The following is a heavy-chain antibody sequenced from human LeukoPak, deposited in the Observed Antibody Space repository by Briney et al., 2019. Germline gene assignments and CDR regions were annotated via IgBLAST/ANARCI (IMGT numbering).Heavy chain of an antibody. D-gene: IGHD4-17*01. J-gene: IGHJ5*02. CDR3: AKNGGGGDYGDYGAWFDP. CDR1: GFTFSSYG. V-gene: IGHV3-30*18. CDR2: ISYDGSNK. Sequence: PGGSLRLSCAASGFTFSSYGMHWVRQAPGKGLEWVAVISYDGSNKYYADSVKGRFTISRDNSKNTLYLQMNGLRAEDTAVYYCAKNGGGGDYGDYGAWFDPWGQGTLVTVSS.